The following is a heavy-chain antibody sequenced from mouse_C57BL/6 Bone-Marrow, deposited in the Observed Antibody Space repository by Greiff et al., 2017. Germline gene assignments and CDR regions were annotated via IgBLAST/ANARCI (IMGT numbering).Heavy chain of an antibody. CDR3: TFYRNYCFDY. CDR1: GFNINDDY. J-gene: IGHJ2*01. V-gene: IGHV14-4*01. D-gene: IGHD2-5*01. Sequence: VQLQQPGAELVRPGASVKLSCTASGFNINDDYMHWVKQRPEQGLEWIGWIDPEDGGTEYASKFQGKATIPADTSSNTAYLQLSSLTSEDTAVYYCTFYRNYCFDYWDRGTTLTVTS. CDR2: IDPEDGGT.